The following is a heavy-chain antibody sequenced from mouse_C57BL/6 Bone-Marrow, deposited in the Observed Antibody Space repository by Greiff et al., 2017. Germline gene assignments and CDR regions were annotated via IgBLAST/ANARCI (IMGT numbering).Heavy chain of an antibody. CDR1: GFTFSDYG. D-gene: IGHD1-1*01. Sequence: EVKVVESGGGLVKPGGSLKLSCAASGFTFSDYGMHWVRQAPEKGLEWVAYISSGSSTIYYADTVKGRFTISRDNAKNTQFLQMISLRSEDTAMYYCGRSYGSSFYWYFDVWGTGTTVTVSS. V-gene: IGHV5-17*01. CDR2: ISSGSSTI. CDR3: GRSYGSSFYWYFDV. J-gene: IGHJ1*03.